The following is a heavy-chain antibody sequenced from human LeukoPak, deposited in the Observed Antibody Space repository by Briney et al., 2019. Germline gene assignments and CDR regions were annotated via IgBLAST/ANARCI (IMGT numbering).Heavy chain of an antibody. CDR1: GFTFSSYG. CDR3: AKSTGDRFDP. J-gene: IGHJ5*02. V-gene: IGHV3-30*18. CDR2: ISYDGSNK. D-gene: IGHD1-1*01. Sequence: PGGSLRLSCAASGFTFSSYGMHWVLPAPGKRPDWVAVISYDGSNKYYADSVKGRFTISRDNSKNTLYLQMNSLRAEDTAIYYCAKSTGDRFDPWGQGALVTVSS.